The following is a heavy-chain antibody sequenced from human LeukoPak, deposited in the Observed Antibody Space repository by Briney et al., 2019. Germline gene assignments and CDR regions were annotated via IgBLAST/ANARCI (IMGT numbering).Heavy chain of an antibody. CDR1: GGSISSYY. V-gene: IGHV4-59*01. CDR2: IYYSGST. CDR3: ARALYSSSWPHWGWFDP. D-gene: IGHD6-13*01. Sequence: SETLSLTCTVSGGSISSYYWSWIRQPPGKGLEWIGYIYYSGSTNYNPSLKSRVTISVDTSKNQFSLKLSSVTAADTAVYYCARALYSSSWPHWGWFDPWGQGTLATVSS. J-gene: IGHJ5*02.